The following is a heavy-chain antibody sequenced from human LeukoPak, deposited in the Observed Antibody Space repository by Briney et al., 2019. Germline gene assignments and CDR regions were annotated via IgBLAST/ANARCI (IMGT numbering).Heavy chain of an antibody. Sequence: GGSLRLSCAASGFTFSNYAMSWVRQAPGKGLECVSGISGGGGNTYYADSVKGRFTISRDNSKNMLYLQMNSLRAGDTAIYYCAKDRRLASFDYGGQGTLVTVSS. CDR1: GFTFSNYA. D-gene: IGHD6-25*01. CDR3: AKDRRLASFDY. CDR2: ISGGGGNT. V-gene: IGHV3-23*01. J-gene: IGHJ4*02.